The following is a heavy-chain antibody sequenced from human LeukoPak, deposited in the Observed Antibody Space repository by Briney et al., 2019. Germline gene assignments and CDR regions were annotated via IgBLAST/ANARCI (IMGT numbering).Heavy chain of an antibody. J-gene: IGHJ4*02. D-gene: IGHD2-21*01. CDR3: AREGEVSFDY. Sequence: PSETLSLNCTVSGGSISSYYWSWLRQPPGKGLEWIGYIYYSGSTNYNPSLKSRVTISVDTSKNQFSLKLSSVTAADTAVYYCAREGEVSFDYWGQGTLVTVSS. V-gene: IGHV4-59*01. CDR1: GGSISSYY. CDR2: IYYSGST.